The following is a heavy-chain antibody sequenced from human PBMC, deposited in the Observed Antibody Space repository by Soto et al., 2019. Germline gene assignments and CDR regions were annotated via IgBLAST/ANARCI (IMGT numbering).Heavy chain of an antibody. CDR2: TYYRSKWYN. Sequence: SQTLSLTCAISGDSVSSNSASWNLIRQSPSRGLEWLGRTYYRSKWYNDYAVSVKSRITINPDTSKNQFSLQLNSVTPEDTAVYYCASSGTTGQNWFDPWGQGTLVTVSS. CDR1: GDSVSSNSAS. CDR3: ASSGTTGQNWFDP. V-gene: IGHV6-1*01. J-gene: IGHJ5*02. D-gene: IGHD1-7*01.